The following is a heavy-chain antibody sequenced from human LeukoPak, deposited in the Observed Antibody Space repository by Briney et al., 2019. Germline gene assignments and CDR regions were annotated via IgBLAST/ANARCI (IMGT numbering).Heavy chain of an antibody. Sequence: PSETLSLICAVYGGSLSGYYWSWIRQPPGKGLEWIGEINHSEGTNYNPSLKSRVTISVDTSKNQLSLKLNSVTAADTAVYYCARHGVATWFDPWGQGTLVTVSS. J-gene: IGHJ5*02. CDR3: ARHGVATWFDP. D-gene: IGHD3-10*01. CDR1: GGSLSGYY. CDR2: INHSEGT. V-gene: IGHV4-34*01.